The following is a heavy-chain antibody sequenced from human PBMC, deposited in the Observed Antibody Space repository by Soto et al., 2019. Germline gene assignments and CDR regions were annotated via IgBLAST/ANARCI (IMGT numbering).Heavy chain of an antibody. J-gene: IGHJ4*02. CDR3: ARNKPMYYFDY. V-gene: IGHV4-31*03. CDR1: GGSISSGGYY. CDR2: IYYSGST. D-gene: IGHD3-10*02. Sequence: SETLSLTCTVSGGSISSGGYYWSWIRQHPGKGLEWIGYIYYSGSTYYNPSLKSRVTISVDTSKNQFSLKLSSVTAADTAVYYCARNKPMYYFDYWGQGTLVTVSS.